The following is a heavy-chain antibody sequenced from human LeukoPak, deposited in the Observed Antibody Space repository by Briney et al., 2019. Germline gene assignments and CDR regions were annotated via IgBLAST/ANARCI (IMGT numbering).Heavy chain of an antibody. CDR2: IYTSGTT. D-gene: IGHD3-22*01. Sequence: SETLSLTCTVSGGSISGYYWTWIRQPAGKGLEWIGRIYTSGTTNYNPSLKSRVTMSLDTSKNQFSLKLTSVTAADTAVYYCARGDRDLGYWGQGTLVTVSS. V-gene: IGHV4-4*07. CDR3: ARGDRDLGY. CDR1: GGSISGYY. J-gene: IGHJ4*02.